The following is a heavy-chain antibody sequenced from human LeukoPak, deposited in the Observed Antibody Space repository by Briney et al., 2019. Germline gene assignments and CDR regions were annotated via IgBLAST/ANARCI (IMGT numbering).Heavy chain of an antibody. CDR1: GYSFTSNY. J-gene: IGHJ6*02. CDR2: INTNTGNP. D-gene: IGHD3-3*01. CDR3: ASNYYDFWSGLPYYYYGMDV. Sequence: ASVKVSCKASGYSFTSNYIHWVRQAPGQGLEWMGWINTNTGNPTYAQGFTGRFVFSLDTSVSTAYLQIGSLKAEDTAVYYCASNYYDFWSGLPYYYYGMDVWGQGTTVTVSS. V-gene: IGHV7-4-1*01.